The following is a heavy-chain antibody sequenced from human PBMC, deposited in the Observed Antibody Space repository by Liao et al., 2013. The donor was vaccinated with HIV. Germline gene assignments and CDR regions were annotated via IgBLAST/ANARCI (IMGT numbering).Heavy chain of an antibody. Sequence: LRQGGPGLLKPSETLSLTCAVYGGSFSGYYWNWIRQPAGKGLEWIGRIYTSESTNYNPSLKSRVTISVDTSKNQFSLRLRSVTAADTAVYYCARGDGSGSYEYFFDYWGQGTLVTVSS. D-gene: IGHD3-10*01. CDR1: GGSFSGYY. J-gene: IGHJ4*02. V-gene: IGHV4-59*10. CDR3: ARGDGSGSYEYFFDY. CDR2: IYTSEST.